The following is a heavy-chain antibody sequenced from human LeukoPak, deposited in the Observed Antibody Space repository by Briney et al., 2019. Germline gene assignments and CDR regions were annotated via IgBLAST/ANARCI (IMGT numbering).Heavy chain of an antibody. CDR3: ARVSGDGHFDY. D-gene: IGHD2-21*02. J-gene: IGHJ4*02. V-gene: IGHV3-21*01. Sequence: GGSLRLSCAASGFTFSSYSMNWVRQAPGKGLEWVSSISSSSSYVYYADSVKGRFTISRDNAKNSLYLQMNSLRAEDTAVYYCARVSGDGHFDYWGQGTLVTVSS. CDR2: ISSSSSYV. CDR1: GFTFSSYS.